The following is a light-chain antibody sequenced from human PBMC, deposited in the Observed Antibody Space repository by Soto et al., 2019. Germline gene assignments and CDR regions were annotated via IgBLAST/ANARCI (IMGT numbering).Light chain of an antibody. CDR1: QTISSY. CDR2: AAS. V-gene: IGKV1-39*01. Sequence: IQMTQSPSSLSASVGGRVTITCRASQTISSYLNWYQQTPGRAPALLISAASTLQSGVPSRFSGSGSGTDFTLTISSLPLEDFATYYCQQSYGSPYTVGQGNKLEIK. J-gene: IGKJ2*01. CDR3: QQSYGSPYT.